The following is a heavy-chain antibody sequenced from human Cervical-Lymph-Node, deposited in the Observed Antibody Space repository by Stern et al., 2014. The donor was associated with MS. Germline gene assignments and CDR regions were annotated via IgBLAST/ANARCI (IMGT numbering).Heavy chain of an antibody. CDR2: ISSSSSNI. Sequence: VPLVESGGGLVKPGGSLTLSCAASGFNFGTYSMNWVRQAPGKGLEWVSFISSSSSNIKYADAVKGRFTISRDNAKNSLFLQMSSLRVEDTAVYYCASTSGWFDSWGQGIQVTVSS. CDR1: GFNFGTYS. J-gene: IGHJ5*01. CDR3: ASTSGWFDS. V-gene: IGHV3-21*01.